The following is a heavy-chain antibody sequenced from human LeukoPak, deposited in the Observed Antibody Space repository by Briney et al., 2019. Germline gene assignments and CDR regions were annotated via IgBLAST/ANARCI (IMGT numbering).Heavy chain of an antibody. J-gene: IGHJ5*02. Sequence: SQTLSLTCTVSGASISSGSYYWSWIRQPAGKGLEWIRRIYTSGSTNYNPSLKSRVTISVDTSKNQFSLKLSSVTAADTAVYYCASIYYYDSAPIDPWGQGTLVTVSS. V-gene: IGHV4-61*02. CDR2: IYTSGST. CDR1: GASISSGSYY. CDR3: ASIYYYDSAPIDP. D-gene: IGHD3-22*01.